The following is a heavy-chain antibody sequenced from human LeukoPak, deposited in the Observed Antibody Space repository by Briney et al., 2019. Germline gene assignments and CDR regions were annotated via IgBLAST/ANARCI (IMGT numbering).Heavy chain of an antibody. CDR1: GGSISSSSYY. D-gene: IGHD6-13*01. J-gene: IGHJ5*02. CDR3: ARRIAAAGYVDWFDP. CDR2: IYYSGST. Sequence: SETLSLTCTVSGGSISSSSYYWGWIRQPPGKGLEWIGSIYYSGSTYYNPSLKSRVTISVDTSKNQFSLKLSSVTAADTAVYYCARRIAAAGYVDWFDPWGQGTLVTVSS. V-gene: IGHV4-39*01.